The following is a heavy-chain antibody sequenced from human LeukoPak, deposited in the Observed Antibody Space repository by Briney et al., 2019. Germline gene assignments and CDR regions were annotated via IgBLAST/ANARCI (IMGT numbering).Heavy chain of an antibody. D-gene: IGHD5-24*01. V-gene: IGHV1-2*02. Sequence: ASVKVSCKASGYTFTGYYMHCVRQAPGQGLEWMGWINPNSGGTNYAQKFQGRVTMTRDTSISTAYMELSRLRSDDTAVYYCARVPELRDGYSPGTVFYFDYWGQGTLVAVSS. J-gene: IGHJ4*02. CDR1: GYTFTGYY. CDR3: ARVPELRDGYSPGTVFYFDY. CDR2: INPNSGGT.